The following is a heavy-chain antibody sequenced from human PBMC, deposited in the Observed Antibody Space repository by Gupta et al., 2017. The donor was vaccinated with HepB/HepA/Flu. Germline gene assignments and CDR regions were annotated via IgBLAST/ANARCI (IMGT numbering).Heavy chain of an antibody. CDR3: ARSGWGYFHYYMDV. J-gene: IGHJ6*03. V-gene: IGHV3-7*01. Sequence: EVQLLESGGGLIQPGGSLRLSCAASGFIFRSYWMSWVRQAPGKGLEWVVNINEDGSEKNYVDSVKGRFTISRDNPKNSLYLQMNSLRVEDTAVYYCARSGWGYFHYYMDVWGKGTTVTVSS. CDR1: GFIFRSYW. D-gene: IGHD6-19*01. CDR2: INEDGSEK.